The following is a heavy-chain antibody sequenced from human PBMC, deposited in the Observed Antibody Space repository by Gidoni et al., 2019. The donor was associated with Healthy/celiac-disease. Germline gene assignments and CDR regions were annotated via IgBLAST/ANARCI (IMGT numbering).Heavy chain of an antibody. V-gene: IGHV3-30*04. CDR2: ISYDGRNK. J-gene: IGHJ4*02. CDR3: ARECHIVVVPAAIDY. D-gene: IGHD2-2*01. Sequence: QVQLVESGGGVVQPGRSLRLSCAASGFTFSSYALHWVRPAPGKGLDLVAVISYDGRNKYYADSVKGRFTISRDNSKNTLYLQMNSLRAEDTAVYYCARECHIVVVPAAIDYWGQGTLVTVSS. CDR1: GFTFSSYA.